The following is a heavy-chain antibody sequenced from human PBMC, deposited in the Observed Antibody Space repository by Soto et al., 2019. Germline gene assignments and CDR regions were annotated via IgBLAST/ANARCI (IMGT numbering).Heavy chain of an antibody. J-gene: IGHJ5*02. Sequence: SETLSLTCNMSGDSYSISTYSWSWIRQPPGKALQWIGFIYQSGVTSYNPSLASRVSISLDRSNNQCSLKLKSVTAADTAVYFCAGMPYTSGLRFDPWGPGTLVTSPQ. CDR1: GDSYSISTYS. CDR3: AGMPYTSGLRFDP. V-gene: IGHV4-30-2*01. D-gene: IGHD6-19*01. CDR2: IYQSGVT.